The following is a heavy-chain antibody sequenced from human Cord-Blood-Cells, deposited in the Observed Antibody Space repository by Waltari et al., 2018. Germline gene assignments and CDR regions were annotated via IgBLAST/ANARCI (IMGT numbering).Heavy chain of an antibody. CDR1: GGPFGGMA. Sequence: QVQLVQSGAGVSSPGSPVKVSSKALGGPFGGMAIRWVGPAPGQGLEWMGGIIPIFGTANYAQKFQGRVTITADESTSTAYMELSSLRSEDTAVYYCARTNLSGGYFFDYWGQGTLVTVSS. D-gene: IGHD1-26*01. CDR3: ARTNLSGGYFFDY. CDR2: IIPIFGTA. J-gene: IGHJ4*02. V-gene: IGHV1-69*01.